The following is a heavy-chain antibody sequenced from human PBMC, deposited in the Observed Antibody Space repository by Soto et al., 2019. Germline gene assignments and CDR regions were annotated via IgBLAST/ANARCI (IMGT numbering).Heavy chain of an antibody. CDR3: ARDWSTSWYNRYGLDV. CDR1: GDSVSSNSAA. CDR2: TYYRSTWYS. D-gene: IGHD6-13*01. J-gene: IGHJ6*02. Sequence: SPTLSLTCAISGDSVSSNSAAWNWIRQSPSRGLEWLGRTYYRSTWYSDYAVSVKSRITINPDSSKNQFSLQLDSVTPEDTAVYYCARDWSTSWYNRYGLDVWGQGTRVTVSS. V-gene: IGHV6-1*01.